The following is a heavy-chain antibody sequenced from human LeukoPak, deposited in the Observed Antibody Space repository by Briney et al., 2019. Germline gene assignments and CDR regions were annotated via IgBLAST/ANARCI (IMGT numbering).Heavy chain of an antibody. V-gene: IGHV2-5*02. CDR2: IYWDDDK. CDR1: GFSLSTSGVG. Sequence: ESGPTLVKPTQTLTLTCTFSGFSLSTSGVGVGWIRQPPGKALEWLALIYWDDDKRYSPSLKSRLTITKDTSKNQVVLTMTNMDPVDTATYYCAHSHWIEMATNKALFDYWGQGTLVTVSS. D-gene: IGHD5-24*01. CDR3: AHSHWIEMATNKALFDY. J-gene: IGHJ4*02.